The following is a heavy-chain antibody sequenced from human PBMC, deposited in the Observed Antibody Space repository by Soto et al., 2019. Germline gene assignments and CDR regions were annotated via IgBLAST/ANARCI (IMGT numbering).Heavy chain of an antibody. CDR1: GYTFTSYG. V-gene: IGHV1-18*01. Sequence: ASVKVSCKASGYTFTSYGISWVRQAPGQGLEWMGWISAYNGNTNYAQKLQGRVTMTTDTSTSTAYMELRSLRSDDTAGYYCARVGSLRYFDWLSDMLSGDYGMDVWGQGTTVTVSS. CDR3: ARVGSLRYFDWLSDMLSGDYGMDV. J-gene: IGHJ6*02. CDR2: ISAYNGNT. D-gene: IGHD3-9*01.